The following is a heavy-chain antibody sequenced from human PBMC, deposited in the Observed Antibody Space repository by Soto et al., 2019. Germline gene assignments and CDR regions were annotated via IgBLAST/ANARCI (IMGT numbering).Heavy chain of an antibody. CDR2: IWYDGTTK. J-gene: IGHJ4*02. V-gene: IGHV3-33*01. CDR3: ARVVIQIWSYVGSFDY. Sequence: PGGSLRLSCEVSGFSLSGYGMHWVRQAPGKGLEWVAVIWYDGTTKNYADSVKGRFTVSRDNSKNMLYLQMDSLGVEDTAVYYCARVVIQIWSYVGSFDYWGQGTLVTVSS. D-gene: IGHD5-18*01. CDR1: GFSLSGYG.